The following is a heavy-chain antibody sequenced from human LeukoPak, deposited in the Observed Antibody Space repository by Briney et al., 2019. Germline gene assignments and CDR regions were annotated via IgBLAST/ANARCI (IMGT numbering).Heavy chain of an antibody. D-gene: IGHD6-19*01. J-gene: IGHJ5*02. CDR1: GFIFSGSA. V-gene: IGHV3-21*06. CDR2: INGVSSHI. CDR3: TRSSSGASGGWFDP. Sequence: GGSLRLSCVASGFIFSGSAMNWVRQAPGKGLEWVSSINGVSSHIYYADSVKGRFTIYRDNAKNSLYLQMNSLRADDTALYYCTRSSSGASGGWFDPWGQGTLVTVSS.